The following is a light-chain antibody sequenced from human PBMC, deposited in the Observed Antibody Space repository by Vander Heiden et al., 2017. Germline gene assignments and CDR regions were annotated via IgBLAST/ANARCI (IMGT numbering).Light chain of an antibody. V-gene: IGLV2-8*01. CDR3: SSRAASNTLT. J-gene: IGLJ2*01. Sequence: QSALTQPPSASGSPGHSVTIPCTGTSDDVGAYEYVSWYQQYPGKAPRLIIYEVNKRPSGVPDRFSGSMSGNTASLTVSRLQAEDDADYYCSSRAASNTLTFGGGTKLTVL. CDR2: EVN. CDR1: SDDVGAYEY.